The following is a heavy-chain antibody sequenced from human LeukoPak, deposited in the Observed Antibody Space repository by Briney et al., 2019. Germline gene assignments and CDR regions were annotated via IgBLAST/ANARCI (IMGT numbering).Heavy chain of an antibody. CDR2: ISYDGSNK. CDR1: GFTFSSYG. Sequence: HPGGSLRLSCAASGFTFSSYGMHWVRQAPGKGLEWVAVISYDGSNKYYADSVKGRFTISRDNSKNTLYLQMNSLRAEDTAVYYCAKDPKNIVVVPAAMGLLDWFDPWGQGTLVTVSS. J-gene: IGHJ5*02. CDR3: AKDPKNIVVVPAAMGLLDWFDP. D-gene: IGHD2-2*01. V-gene: IGHV3-30*18.